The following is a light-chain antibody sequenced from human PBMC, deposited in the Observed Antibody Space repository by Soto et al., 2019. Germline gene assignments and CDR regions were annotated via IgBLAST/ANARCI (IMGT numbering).Light chain of an antibody. Sequence: ETVMTQSPATLSVSPGARATLSCRASQSLNSNLAWYQQKPGQAPRLLIDGSSDSATGIPDWFSGSGSGTEFTLSISSLQSEDFAVYYCQQYNTWPWTFGQGTKVEIE. CDR1: QSLNSN. CDR2: GSS. V-gene: IGKV3-15*01. CDR3: QQYNTWPWT. J-gene: IGKJ1*01.